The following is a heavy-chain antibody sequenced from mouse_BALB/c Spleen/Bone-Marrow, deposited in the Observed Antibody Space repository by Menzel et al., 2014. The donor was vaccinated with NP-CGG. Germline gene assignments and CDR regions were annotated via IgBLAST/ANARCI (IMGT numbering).Heavy chain of an antibody. J-gene: IGHJ2*01. CDR2: INPSNGRT. CDR3: ARTYYDY. V-gene: IGHV1S81*02. Sequence: VKLQESGAELVKPGASVELSCKASGYTFTSYWMHWVKQRPGQGLEWIGEINPSNGRTNYNEKFKSKATLTVDKSSSTAYMQLSSLTSEDSAVYYCARTYYDYWGQGTTLTVSS. CDR1: GYTFTSYW.